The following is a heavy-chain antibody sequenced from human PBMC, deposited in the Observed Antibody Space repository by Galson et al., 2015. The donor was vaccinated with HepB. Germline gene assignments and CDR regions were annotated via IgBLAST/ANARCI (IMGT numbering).Heavy chain of an antibody. CDR3: ARDSTEYSSGWNYYYYGMDA. Sequence: SVKVSCKASGYTFTSYAMHWVRQAPGQRLEWMGWINAGNGNTKYSQKFQGRVTITRDTSASTAYMELSSLRSEDTAVYYCARDSTEYSSGWNYYYYGMDAWGQGTTVTVSS. J-gene: IGHJ6*02. CDR1: GYTFTSYA. V-gene: IGHV1-3*01. CDR2: INAGNGNT. D-gene: IGHD6-19*01.